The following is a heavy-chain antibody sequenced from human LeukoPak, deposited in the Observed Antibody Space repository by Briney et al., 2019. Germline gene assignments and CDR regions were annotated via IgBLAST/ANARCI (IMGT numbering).Heavy chain of an antibody. CDR1: GLTLSSYA. D-gene: IGHD6-13*01. CDR3: AKAGHSSSWAWADY. V-gene: IGHV3-23*01. J-gene: IGHJ4*02. CDR2: ISDSYDST. Sequence: PGGSLRLPCAASGLTLSSYAMIWVPQAPGKGLEWVTDISDSYDSTYYADSVKGRFTISRDNSKNTLFLQMNSLRAEDTALYYCAKAGHSSSWAWADYWGQGTLVTVSS.